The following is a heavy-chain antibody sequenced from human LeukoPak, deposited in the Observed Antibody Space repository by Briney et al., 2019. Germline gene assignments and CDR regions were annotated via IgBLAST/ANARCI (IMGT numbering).Heavy chain of an antibody. Sequence: GGSLRLSCAASGFIFSSYAMHWVRQAPGKGLEWVAVVSYDGNKEYYADSVKGRFTISRDNSKNTLFLQVNSLRPEDTAVYYCARDTRRRVYYGSGDSDYWGQGTLVTVSS. CDR1: GFIFSSYA. CDR2: VSYDGNKE. D-gene: IGHD3-10*01. CDR3: ARDTRRRVYYGSGDSDY. J-gene: IGHJ4*02. V-gene: IGHV3-30-3*01.